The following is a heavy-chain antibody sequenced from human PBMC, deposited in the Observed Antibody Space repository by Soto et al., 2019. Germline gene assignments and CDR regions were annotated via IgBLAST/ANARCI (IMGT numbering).Heavy chain of an antibody. Sequence: SLRLSCAASGFTFDDYAMHWVRQAPGKGLEWVSGISWNSGSIGYADSVKVRFTISRDNAKNSLYLQMNSLRAEDTAVYYCAKGRGGILWFGELSPDNWFDPWGQGTLVTVSS. CDR2: ISWNSGSI. CDR1: GFTFDDYA. CDR3: AKGRGGILWFGELSPDNWFDP. J-gene: IGHJ5*02. D-gene: IGHD3-10*01. V-gene: IGHV3-9*01.